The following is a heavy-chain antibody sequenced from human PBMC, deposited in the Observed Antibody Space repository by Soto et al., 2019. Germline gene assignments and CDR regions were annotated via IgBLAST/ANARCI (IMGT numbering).Heavy chain of an antibody. V-gene: IGHV3-33*01. CDR2: IWHDGSKK. Sequence: QVQLVESGGGVVQPGRSLRLSCATSGFTYGHFGMHWARQAPGKGLEWVAVIWHDGSKKLYADSVKGRFTISRDDSKNTLDLQMNSLRVEDTALYYCARDAYGTAGQGGAFDIWGQGTMVIVSS. J-gene: IGHJ3*02. CDR1: GFTYGHFG. CDR3: ARDAYGTAGQGGAFDI. D-gene: IGHD3-10*01.